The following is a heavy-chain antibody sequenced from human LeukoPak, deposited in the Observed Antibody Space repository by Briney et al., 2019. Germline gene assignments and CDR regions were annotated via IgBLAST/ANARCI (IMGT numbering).Heavy chain of an antibody. J-gene: IGHJ4*02. D-gene: IGHD3-10*01. CDR1: GFTFGSYS. CDR2: ISSSSSYI. Sequence: GGSPRLSCAASGFTFGSYSMNWVRQAPGKGLEWVSSISSSSSYIYYADSVKGRFTISRDNAKNSLYLQIHSLRTEDTALYHCARVGGSGTYVPLYYFDYWGQGTLVTVSS. V-gene: IGHV3-21*04. CDR3: ARVGGSGTYVPLYYFDY.